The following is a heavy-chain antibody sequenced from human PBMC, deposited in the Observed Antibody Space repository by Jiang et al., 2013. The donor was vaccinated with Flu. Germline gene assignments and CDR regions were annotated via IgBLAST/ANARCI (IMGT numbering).Heavy chain of an antibody. CDR3: ARVRGDSSGEGLGWFDP. Sequence: GAEVKKPGSSVKVSCKASGGTFSSYAISWVRQAPGQGLEWMGGIIPIFGTANYAQKFQGRVTITADKSTSTAYMELSSLRSEDTAVYYCARVRGDSSGEGLGWFDPWGQGTLVTVSS. V-gene: IGHV1-69*06. CDR1: GGTFSSYA. D-gene: IGHD3-22*01. CDR2: IIPIFGTA. J-gene: IGHJ5*02.